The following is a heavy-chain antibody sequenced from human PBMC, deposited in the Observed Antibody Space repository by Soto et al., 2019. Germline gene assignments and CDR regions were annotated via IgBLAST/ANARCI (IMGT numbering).Heavy chain of an antibody. CDR2: IDWDDDK. Sequence: SGPTLVNPTQTLTLTCTFSGFSLSTSGMCVSWIRQPPGKALEWLARIDWDDDKYYSTSLKTRLTISKDTSKNQVVLTMTNMDPVDTATYYCARIRGSSREGVVDYWGQGTLVTVSS. CDR3: ARIRGSSREGVVDY. CDR1: GFSLSTSGMC. J-gene: IGHJ4*02. D-gene: IGHD6-13*01. V-gene: IGHV2-70*11.